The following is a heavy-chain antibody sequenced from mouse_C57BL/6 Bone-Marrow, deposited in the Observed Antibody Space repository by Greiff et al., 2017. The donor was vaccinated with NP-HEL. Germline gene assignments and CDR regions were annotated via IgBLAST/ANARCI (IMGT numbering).Heavy chain of an antibody. V-gene: IGHV6-3*01. J-gene: IGHJ2*01. D-gene: IGHD1-1*01. CDR2: IRLKSDNYAT. Sequence: EVQLVESGGGLVQPGGSMKLSCVASGFTFSNYWMNWVRQSPEKGLEWVAQIRLKSDNYATHYAESVKGRFTISRDDSKSSVYLQMNNLRAEDTGIYYCTGGPITTVVADDYWGQGTTLTVSS. CDR1: GFTFSNYW. CDR3: TGGPITTVVADDY.